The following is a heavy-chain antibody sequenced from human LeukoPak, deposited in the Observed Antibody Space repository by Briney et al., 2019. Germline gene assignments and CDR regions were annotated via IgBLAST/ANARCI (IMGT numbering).Heavy chain of an antibody. CDR2: INTDGSAT. J-gene: IGHJ5*02. CDR3: AREQYYYDSSGYHNWFDP. CDR1: GFSFSSYW. D-gene: IGHD3-22*01. Sequence: GGSLRLSCAASGFSFSSYWMHWVRQAPGKGLLWVSRINTDGSATYYADSVKGRFTISRDNSKNTLYLQMNSLRAEDTAVYYCAREQYYYDSSGYHNWFDPWGQGTLVTVSS. V-gene: IGHV3-74*01.